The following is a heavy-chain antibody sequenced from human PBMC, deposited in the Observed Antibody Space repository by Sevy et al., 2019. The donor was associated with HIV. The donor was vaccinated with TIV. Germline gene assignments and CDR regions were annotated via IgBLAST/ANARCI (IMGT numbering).Heavy chain of an antibody. J-gene: IGHJ3*02. CDR1: GFTFSNAW. V-gene: IGHV3-15*01. CDR3: ATGGTAEACDI. CDR2: IRSNSDGGTA. D-gene: IGHD6-13*01. Sequence: GGSLRLSCAASGFTFSNAWMNWVRQAPEKGLEWVGRIRSNSDGGTADYAAPVKGRFTLSRDDSKNTLYLQLNSLKTEDTAVYYCATGGTAEACDIWGQGTKVTVSS.